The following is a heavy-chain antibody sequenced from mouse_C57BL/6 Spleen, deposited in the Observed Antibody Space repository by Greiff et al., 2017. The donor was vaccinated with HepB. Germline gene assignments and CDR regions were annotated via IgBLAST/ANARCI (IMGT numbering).Heavy chain of an antibody. CDR1: GYTFTSYW. CDR2: INPSNGGT. CDR3: ARSRGSGYLFAY. V-gene: IGHV1-53*01. D-gene: IGHD3-2*02. J-gene: IGHJ3*01. Sequence: QVQLQQSGTELVKPGASVKLSCKASGYTFTSYWMHWVKQRPGQGLEWIGNINPSNGGTNYNEKFKSKATLTVDKSSSTAYMQLSSLTSEDSAVYYCARSRGSGYLFAYWGQGTLVTVSA.